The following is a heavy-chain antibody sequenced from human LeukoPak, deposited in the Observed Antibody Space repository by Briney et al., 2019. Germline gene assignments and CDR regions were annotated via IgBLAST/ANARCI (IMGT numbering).Heavy chain of an antibody. J-gene: IGHJ4*02. CDR2: IHYSGST. CDR1: GGSISSSSYY. Sequence: SETLSLTCIVSGGSISSSSYYWGWIRQPPGKGLEGIGTIHYSGSTYYNPSLKSRVTISVDTSKNQFSLKLSSVTAADTAVYYCATDIAAAVQSFDYWGQGTLVTVSS. D-gene: IGHD6-13*01. V-gene: IGHV4-39*07. CDR3: ATDIAAAVQSFDY.